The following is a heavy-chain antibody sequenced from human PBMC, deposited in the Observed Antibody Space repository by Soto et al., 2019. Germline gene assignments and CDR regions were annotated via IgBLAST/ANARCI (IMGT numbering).Heavy chain of an antibody. CDR1: GFTFSAYA. V-gene: IGHV3-23*01. Sequence: GGSLRLSCAASGFTFSAYAMSWVRQAPGKGLEWVSAISGSGGSTYYAASVKGRFTISRDNSKNTLYLQVNNLRAEDTAVYYCAQDYTTTAKLPFDSWGQGTLVTVSS. CDR2: ISGSGGST. J-gene: IGHJ4*02. D-gene: IGHD1-1*01. CDR3: AQDYTTTAKLPFDS.